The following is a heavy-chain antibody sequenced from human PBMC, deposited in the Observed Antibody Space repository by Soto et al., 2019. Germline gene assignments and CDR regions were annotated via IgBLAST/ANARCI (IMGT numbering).Heavy chain of an antibody. D-gene: IGHD6-13*01. Sequence: ASVKVSCKASGGTFSSYAISWVRQAPGQGLEWMGGIIPIFGTANYAQKFQGRVTITADESTSTAYMELSSLRSEDTAVYYCARDSAYSSSWYYYYYGMDAWGQGTTVTVSS. CDR3: ARDSAYSSSWYYYYYGMDA. J-gene: IGHJ6*02. V-gene: IGHV1-69*13. CDR2: IIPIFGTA. CDR1: GGTFSSYA.